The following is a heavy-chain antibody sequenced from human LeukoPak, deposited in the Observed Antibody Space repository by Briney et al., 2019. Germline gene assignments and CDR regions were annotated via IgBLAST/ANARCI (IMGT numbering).Heavy chain of an antibody. V-gene: IGHV1-2*02. J-gene: IGHJ6*03. CDR1: GHTFTGYY. Sequence: GASVKVSCKASGHTFTGYYMHWVRQAPGQGLEWMGWINPNSGGTNYAQKFQGRVTMTRDTSISTAYMELSRLRSDDTAVYYCATTIVTYYYYYMDVWGKGTTVTVSS. CDR3: ATTIVTYYYYYMDV. CDR2: INPNSGGT. D-gene: IGHD4-11*01.